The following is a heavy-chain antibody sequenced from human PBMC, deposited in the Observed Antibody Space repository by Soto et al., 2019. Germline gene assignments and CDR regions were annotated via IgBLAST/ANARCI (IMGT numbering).Heavy chain of an antibody. CDR3: ARATTVTDY. CDR2: TRNKANSHTT. D-gene: IGHD4-17*01. V-gene: IGHV3-72*01. J-gene: IGHJ4*02. CDR1: GFIFSDHY. Sequence: SLRLSCAASGFIFSDHYMDWVRQAPGKGLEWVGRTRNKANSHTTEYAASVKGRFTISRDDSKNSLYLQMNSLKIEDTAVYYCARATTVTDYWGQGTLVTVSS.